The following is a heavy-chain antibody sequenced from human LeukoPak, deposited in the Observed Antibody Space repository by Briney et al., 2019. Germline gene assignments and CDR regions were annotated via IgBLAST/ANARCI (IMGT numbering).Heavy chain of an antibody. D-gene: IGHD3-10*01. CDR1: GFTFSSYA. Sequence: GGSLRPSCAASGFTFSSYAMSWVRQAPGKGLEWVSAISGSGGSTYYADSVKGRFTISRDNSKNTLYLQMNSLRAEDTAVYYCAKVSITMVRGVINWFDPWGQGTLVTVSS. CDR3: AKVSITMVRGVINWFDP. J-gene: IGHJ5*02. V-gene: IGHV3-23*01. CDR2: ISGSGGST.